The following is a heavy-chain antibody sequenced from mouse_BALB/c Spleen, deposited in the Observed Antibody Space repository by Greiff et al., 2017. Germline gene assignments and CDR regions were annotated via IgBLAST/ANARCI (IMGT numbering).Heavy chain of an antibody. CDR2: ISYSGST. J-gene: IGHJ3*01. D-gene: IGHD1-1*01. Sequence: VQLKESGPSLVKPSQTLSLTCSVTGDSITCGYWNWVRKFPGNKLEYMGYISYSGSTYYNPSLKSRISITRDTSKNQYYLQLNSVTTEDTATYYCARSPGSSYWFAYWGQGTLVTVSA. CDR1: GDSITCGY. CDR3: ARSPGSSYWFAY. V-gene: IGHV3-8*02.